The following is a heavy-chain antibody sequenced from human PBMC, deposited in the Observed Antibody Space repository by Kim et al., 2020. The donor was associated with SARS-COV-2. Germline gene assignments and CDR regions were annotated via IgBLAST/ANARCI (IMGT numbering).Heavy chain of an antibody. V-gene: IGHV4-34*01. CDR3: ARAKIVVVTEAVDY. D-gene: IGHD3-22*01. J-gene: IGHJ4*02. CDR1: GGSFSGYY. CDR2: INHSGST. Sequence: SETLSLTCAVYGGSFSGYYWSWIRQPPGKGLEWIGEINHSGSTNYNPSLKSRVTISVDTSKNQFSLKLSSVTAADTAVYYCARAKIVVVTEAVDYWGQGTLVTVSS.